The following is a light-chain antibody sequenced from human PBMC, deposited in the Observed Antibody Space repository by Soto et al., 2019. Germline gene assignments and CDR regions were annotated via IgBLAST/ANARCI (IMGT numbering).Light chain of an antibody. Sequence: DLQMTQSPSSLSASVGDRVTITCQASQDISNYLNWYRQKPGKAPKLLIYDASNLETGVPSRFSGSGSGTDFTFTISSLQPEDIATYYCQQYDNLPRLTFGGGTKVEIK. V-gene: IGKV1-33*01. CDR3: QQYDNLPRLT. CDR1: QDISNY. J-gene: IGKJ4*01. CDR2: DAS.